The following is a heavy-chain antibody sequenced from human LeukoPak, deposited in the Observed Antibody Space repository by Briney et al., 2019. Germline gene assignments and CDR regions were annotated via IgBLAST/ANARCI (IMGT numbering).Heavy chain of an antibody. CDR1: GYTFTGYF. V-gene: IGHV1-2*02. D-gene: IGHD3-22*01. CDR2: INPNSGGT. J-gene: IGHJ4*02. CDR3: ARDERYDSSGYPFDY. Sequence: GASVKVSCKSSGYTFTGYFIHWVRQAPGQGLEWMGWINPNSGGTNYAQKFQGRVTMTRDTSISTAYMELNRLRSDDTAVCYCARDERYDSSGYPFDYWGQGSLVTVSS.